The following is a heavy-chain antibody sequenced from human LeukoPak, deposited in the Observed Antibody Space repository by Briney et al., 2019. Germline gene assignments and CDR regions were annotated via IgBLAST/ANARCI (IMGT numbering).Heavy chain of an antibody. J-gene: IGHJ4*02. Sequence: ASVKVSCKASGYTFTSYGISWVRQAPGQGLEWMGWISAYNGNTNYAQKLQGRVTMTTDTSTSTAYMELSSLRSEDTAVYYCARGRRSITIFGVVTYYFDYWGQGTLVTVSS. CDR3: ARGRRSITIFGVVTYYFDY. D-gene: IGHD3-3*01. CDR1: GYTFTSYG. V-gene: IGHV1-18*01. CDR2: ISAYNGNT.